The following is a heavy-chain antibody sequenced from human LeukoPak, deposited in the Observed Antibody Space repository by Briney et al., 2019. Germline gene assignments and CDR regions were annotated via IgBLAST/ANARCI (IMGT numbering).Heavy chain of an antibody. V-gene: IGHV3-7*01. D-gene: IGHD6-13*01. J-gene: IGHJ4*02. CDR2: IKQDGSET. CDR3: ARMRSWYTGFDY. Sequence: GGSLRLSCAASGFTFTRYWMNWVRQAPGKGLEWVANIKQDGSETYYVDSVKGRFTISRDNAKNSLYLQMNSLRAEDTAVYYCARMRSWYTGFDYWGQGTLVTVSS. CDR1: GFTFTRYW.